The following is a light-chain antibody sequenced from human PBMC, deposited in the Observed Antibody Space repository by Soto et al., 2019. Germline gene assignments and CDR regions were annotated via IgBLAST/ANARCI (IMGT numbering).Light chain of an antibody. V-gene: IGLV2-14*03. CDR3: SSLRSSSSLV. J-gene: IGLJ2*01. Sequence: QSALTQPASVSGSPGQSIAIACTGTSSDVGAHNYVSWYQQHPGKAPKVIIYGVTNRPSGVSDRFSGSKSGNTASLTISGLQAEDEADYYCSSLRSSSSLVFGGGTQLTVL. CDR1: SSDVGAHNY. CDR2: GVT.